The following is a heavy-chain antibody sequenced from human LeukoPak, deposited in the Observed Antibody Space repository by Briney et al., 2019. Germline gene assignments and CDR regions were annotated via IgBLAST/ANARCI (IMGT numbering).Heavy chain of an antibody. D-gene: IGHD1-26*01. CDR2: IYYSGST. Sequence: PSETLSLTCTVSGGSISSYYWSWIRQPPGKGLEWIGYIYYSGSTNYNPSLNSRVTISVDTSKNHFSLKLSSVTAADTAVYYCARWSTGGYNNWFDPWGQGTLVTVSS. CDR3: ARWSTGGYNNWFDP. J-gene: IGHJ5*02. V-gene: IGHV4-59*01. CDR1: GGSISSYY.